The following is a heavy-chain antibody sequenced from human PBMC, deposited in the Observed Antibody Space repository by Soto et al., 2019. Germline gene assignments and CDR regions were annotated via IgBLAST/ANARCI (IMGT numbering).Heavy chain of an antibody. CDR2: ISSSSSTI. CDR1: GFTFSSYS. D-gene: IGHD1-26*01. Sequence: PGGSLRLSCAASGFTFSSYSMNWVRQAPGKGLEWVSYISSSSSTIYYADSVKGRFTISRDNAKNSLYLQMNSLRDEDTAVYYCARGEGGGANPYNWFDPWGQGTLVTVSS. V-gene: IGHV3-48*02. CDR3: ARGEGGGANPYNWFDP. J-gene: IGHJ5*02.